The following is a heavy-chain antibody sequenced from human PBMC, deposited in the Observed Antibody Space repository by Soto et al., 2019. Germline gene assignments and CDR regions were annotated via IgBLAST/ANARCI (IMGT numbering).Heavy chain of an antibody. J-gene: IGHJ6*02. V-gene: IGHV3-48*02. CDR3: AKDGGSFYYYGMDV. D-gene: IGHD3-10*01. CDR2: ISSRSTTM. CDR1: GFTFSSYS. Sequence: GGSLRLSCAASGFTFSSYSMYWVRQAPGKGLEWISEISSRSTTMYYADSVKGRFTISRDNAKNSLYLQMNSLRDEDTAVYYCAKDGGSFYYYGMDVWGQGTTVTAP.